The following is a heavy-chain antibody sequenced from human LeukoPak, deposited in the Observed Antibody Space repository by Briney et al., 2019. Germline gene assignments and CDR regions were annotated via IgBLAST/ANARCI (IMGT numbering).Heavy chain of an antibody. CDR1: GYTFSGYY. Sequence: ASVKVSCKASGYTFSGYYMHWVRQAPGQGLEWMGWINPNSGGTKYVQKFQGRVTMTRDTSISTAYMELSRLRSDDTAVYYCASGSLASYFDHWGQGTLVTASS. CDR3: ASGSLASYFDH. D-gene: IGHD3-16*01. CDR2: INPNSGGT. V-gene: IGHV1-2*02. J-gene: IGHJ4*02.